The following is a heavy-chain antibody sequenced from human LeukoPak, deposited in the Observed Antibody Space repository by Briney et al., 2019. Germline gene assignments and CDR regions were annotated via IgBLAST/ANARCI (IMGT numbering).Heavy chain of an antibody. CDR2: ITGSGGST. CDR1: GFTFTTYA. D-gene: IGHD3-3*01. Sequence: GGSLRLSCGASGFTFTTYAMTWVRQAPGKGLEWVSSITGSGGSTYYGDSVKGRFTISGDNSKNTLYLQMNSLRAEDTAVYYCAKDPLLRFLGKGQGSAFDIWGQGTMVTVSS. V-gene: IGHV3-23*01. J-gene: IGHJ3*02. CDR3: AKDPLLRFLGKGQGSAFDI.